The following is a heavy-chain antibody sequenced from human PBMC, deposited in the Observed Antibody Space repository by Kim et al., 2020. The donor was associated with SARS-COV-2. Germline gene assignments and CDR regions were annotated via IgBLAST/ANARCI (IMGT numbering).Heavy chain of an antibody. Sequence: GGSLRLSCSASGFTFSAYGMFWFRQAPGKGLEYVSAISGKGEATYYADSVKGRFTISRDNSKNTLYLQMNSLRTDDTAVFYCVKEVFYSASRGGMVNWY. CDR2: ISGKGEAT. V-gene: IGHV3-64D*06. D-gene: IGHD3-10*01. CDR1: GFTFSAYG. J-gene: IGHJ2*01. CDR3: VKEVFYSASRGGMVNWY.